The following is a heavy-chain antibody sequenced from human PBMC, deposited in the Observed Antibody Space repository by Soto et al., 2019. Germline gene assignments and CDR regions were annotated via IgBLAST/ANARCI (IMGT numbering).Heavy chain of an antibody. V-gene: IGHV3-23*01. J-gene: IGHJ6*02. CDR2: ISGSGGSS. CDR3: AKVTKRAAAGRYEYYKYGMDV. D-gene: IGHD6-13*01. Sequence: EVQLLESGGALEHPGGSLRLSCAASGFAFSTYAMTWVRQAPGKGLGGVSVISGSGGSSYYAASVKGRFTISRDNSKNTLYLQMNGLRAEDTALYYCAKVTKRAAAGRYEYYKYGMDVWGQGTTVTVSS. CDR1: GFAFSTYA.